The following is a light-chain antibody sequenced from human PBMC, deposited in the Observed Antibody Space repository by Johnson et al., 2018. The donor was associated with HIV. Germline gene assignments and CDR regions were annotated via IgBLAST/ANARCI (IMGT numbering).Light chain of an antibody. CDR1: SSNIASYY. J-gene: IGLJ1*01. CDR2: PNN. V-gene: IGLV1-51*02. CDR3: GTWDSSLTGFV. Sequence: QSVLTQPPSVSAAPGQQVTISCSGNSSNIASYYVSWYQQVPGAAPKLLIYPNNKRPSAIPDRFSASNSGTSATLALTGLQTGDEADDFCGTWDSSLTGFVFGPGTEVTVL.